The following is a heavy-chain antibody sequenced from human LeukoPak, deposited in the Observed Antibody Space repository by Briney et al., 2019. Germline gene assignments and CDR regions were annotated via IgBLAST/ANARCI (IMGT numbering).Heavy chain of an antibody. V-gene: IGHV3-48*04. CDR3: ARGGQWELLAGGFDY. J-gene: IGHJ4*02. CDR2: ISSSSSTI. Sequence: GGSLRLSCAASGFTFSSYSMNWVRQAPGKGLEWVSYISSSSSTIYYADSVKGRFTISRDNAKNSLYLQMNSLRAEDTAVDYCARGGQWELLAGGFDYWGQGTLVTVSS. CDR1: GFTFSSYS. D-gene: IGHD1-26*01.